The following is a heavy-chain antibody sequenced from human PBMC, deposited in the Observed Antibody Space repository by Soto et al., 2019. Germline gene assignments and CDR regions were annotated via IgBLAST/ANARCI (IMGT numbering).Heavy chain of an antibody. Sequence: QVQLVESGGGVVQPGRSLRLSCAASGFTFSSYAMHWVRQAPGKGLEWVAVISYDGSNKYYADSVKGRFTISRDNSKNTLYLQMNSLRAEDTAVYYCARDMPYSYGWGIFDYWDQGTLVTVSS. J-gene: IGHJ4*02. V-gene: IGHV3-30-3*01. CDR3: ARDMPYSYGWGIFDY. D-gene: IGHD5-18*01. CDR1: GFTFSSYA. CDR2: ISYDGSNK.